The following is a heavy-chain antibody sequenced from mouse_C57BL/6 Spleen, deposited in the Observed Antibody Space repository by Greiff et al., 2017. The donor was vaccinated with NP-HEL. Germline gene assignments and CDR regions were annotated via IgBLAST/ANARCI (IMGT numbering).Heavy chain of an antibody. V-gene: IGHV2-9*01. CDR2: LWGGGST. Sequence: QVQLKESGPGLVAPSQSLSITCTVSGFSLTSYGVDWVRQPPGKGLEWLGVLWGGGSTNYNSALMSRLSISKDNSKSQVFLKMNSLQTDDTAMFYCAKRLDYGAFAYWGQGTLVTVSA. CDR3: AKRLDYGAFAY. D-gene: IGHD2-4*01. CDR1: GFSLTSYG. J-gene: IGHJ3*01.